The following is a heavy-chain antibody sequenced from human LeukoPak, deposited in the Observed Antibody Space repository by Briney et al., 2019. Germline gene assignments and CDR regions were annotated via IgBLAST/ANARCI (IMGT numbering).Heavy chain of an antibody. CDR3: AICSSTSCHHRDAFDI. CDR1: GYTFTSYD. J-gene: IGHJ3*02. Sequence: ASVTVSCKASGYTFTSYDINWVRQATGQGLEWMGLMNPNSGNTGYAQKFQGRVTMTWNTSISTAYMELSSLRSEDTAVYYCAICSSTSCHHRDAFDIWGQGTMVTVSS. CDR2: MNPNSGNT. V-gene: IGHV1-8*01. D-gene: IGHD2-2*01.